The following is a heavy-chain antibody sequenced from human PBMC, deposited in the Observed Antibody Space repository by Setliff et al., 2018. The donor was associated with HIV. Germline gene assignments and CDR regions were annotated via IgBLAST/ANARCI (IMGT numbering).Heavy chain of an antibody. CDR1: GFIFSDHH. J-gene: IGHJ4*02. Sequence: GGSLRLSCVVSGFIFSDHHMDWVRQAPGKGLEWVGRSRNKATNYTTTYGASVRGRFTISRDDSKGIAYLQMNSLKTEDTAVYFCTRDDPPGYCSSTTCPYLFDYWGRGTLVTVPQ. CDR2: SRNKATNYTT. CDR3: TRDDPPGYCSSTTCPYLFDY. D-gene: IGHD2-2*01. V-gene: IGHV3-72*01.